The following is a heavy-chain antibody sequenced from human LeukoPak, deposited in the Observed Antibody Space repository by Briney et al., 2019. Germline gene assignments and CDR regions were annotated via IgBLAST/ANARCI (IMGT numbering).Heavy chain of an antibody. CDR2: INSDGSST. Sequence: GGSLRLSCAASGFTFSSYRMHWVRQVPGKGLVWVSRINSDGSSTDYADSVKGRFTMSRDNAKNTVYLHMNSLGAEDTAVYYCARDLMGIAYRGAFYYWGQGTLVTVSS. D-gene: IGHD6-13*01. CDR3: ARDLMGIAYRGAFYY. J-gene: IGHJ4*02. CDR1: GFTFSSYR. V-gene: IGHV3-74*01.